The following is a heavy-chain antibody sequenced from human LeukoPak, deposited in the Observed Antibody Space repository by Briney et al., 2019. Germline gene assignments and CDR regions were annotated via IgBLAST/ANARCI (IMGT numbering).Heavy chain of an antibody. Sequence: SGPTLVKPTQTLTLTCTFSGFSLSTSGVGVGWIRQPPGKALEWLALIYWNDDKRYSPSLKSRLTITKDTSKNQVVLTMINMDPVDTATYYCAHGLPWLWGLTDWGQGTLVTVSS. D-gene: IGHD5-24*01. CDR3: AHGLPWLWGLTD. J-gene: IGHJ4*02. V-gene: IGHV2-5*01. CDR1: GFSLSTSGVG. CDR2: IYWNDDK.